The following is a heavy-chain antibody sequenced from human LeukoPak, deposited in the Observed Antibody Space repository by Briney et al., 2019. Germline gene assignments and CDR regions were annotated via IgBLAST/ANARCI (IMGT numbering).Heavy chain of an antibody. J-gene: IGHJ6*02. CDR2: IYYSGST. CDR3: ARVPATAMVTADYYYGMDV. D-gene: IGHD5-18*01. CDR1: GGSISSYY. Sequence: PSETLSLTCTVSGGSISSYYWSWIRQPPGKGLEWIGYIYYSGSTNYNPSLKSRVTISVDTSKNQFSLELSSVTAADTAVYYCARVPATAMVTADYYYGMDVWGQGTTVTVSS. V-gene: IGHV4-59*08.